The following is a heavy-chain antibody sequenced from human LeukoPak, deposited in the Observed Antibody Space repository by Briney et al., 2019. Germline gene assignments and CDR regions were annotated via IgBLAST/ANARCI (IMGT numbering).Heavy chain of an antibody. CDR2: IYPGDSDT. J-gene: IGHJ4*02. Sequence: GESLTISCQGSGYYFSNYWIGWVRQMPGKGLEWMGIIYPGDSDTRYSPSFQGQVTISADKSISTAYLQWSSLKASDTAMYYCARHSLNYYDSSGYFDYWGQGTLVTVSS. V-gene: IGHV5-51*01. CDR3: ARHSLNYYDSSGYFDY. CDR1: GYYFSNYW. D-gene: IGHD3-22*01.